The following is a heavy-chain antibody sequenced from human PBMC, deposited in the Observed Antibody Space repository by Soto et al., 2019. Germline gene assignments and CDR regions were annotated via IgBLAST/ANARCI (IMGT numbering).Heavy chain of an antibody. Sequence: EVQLVDSGGGLIQPGGSLRLSCAASVFTFSSYSMNWVRQDPGKGLEWVSYISSSSSTIYYADSVKGRFTISRDNAKNSLYLQMNSLRDEDTDVYYCARVRWLQEYDAFDLWGQGTMVTVS. CDR1: VFTFSSYS. D-gene: IGHD5-12*01. CDR3: ARVRWLQEYDAFDL. J-gene: IGHJ3*01. V-gene: IGHV3-48*02. CDR2: ISSSSSTI.